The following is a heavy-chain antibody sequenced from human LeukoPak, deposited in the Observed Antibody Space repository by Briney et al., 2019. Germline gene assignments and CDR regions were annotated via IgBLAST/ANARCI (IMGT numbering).Heavy chain of an antibody. CDR3: ARQAVSITIFGVAPFKFDY. V-gene: IGHV4-39*01. Sequence: SETLSLTCTVSGGSISSSSYYWGWIRQPPGKGLEWIGSIYYSGSTYYNPSLKSRVTISVDTSKNQFSLKLSSVTAADTAVYYCARQAVSITIFGVAPFKFDYWGQGTLVTVSS. D-gene: IGHD3-3*01. CDR1: GGSISSSSYY. CDR2: IYYSGST. J-gene: IGHJ4*02.